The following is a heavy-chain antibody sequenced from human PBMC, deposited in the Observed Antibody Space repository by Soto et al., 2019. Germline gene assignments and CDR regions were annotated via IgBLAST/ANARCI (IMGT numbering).Heavy chain of an antibody. CDR3: ARESLIAAAGPYFDY. CDR2: ISYDGSNK. D-gene: IGHD6-13*01. Sequence: GGSLRLSCAASGFTFSSYAMHWVRQAPGKGLEWVAVISYDGSNKYYADSVKGRFTISRDNSKNTLYLQMNSLRAEDTAVYYCARESLIAAAGPYFDYWGQGTLVTVSS. CDR1: GFTFSSYA. V-gene: IGHV3-30-3*01. J-gene: IGHJ4*02.